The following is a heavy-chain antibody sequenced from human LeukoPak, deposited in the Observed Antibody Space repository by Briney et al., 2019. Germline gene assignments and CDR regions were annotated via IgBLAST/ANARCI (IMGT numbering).Heavy chain of an antibody. D-gene: IGHD2-8*01. V-gene: IGHV3-30*04. CDR2: ISYDGSDK. CDR1: GFTFSSYA. J-gene: IGHJ4*02. CDR3: AREVVAVLPDASTNDY. Sequence: HPGGSLRLSCAASGFTFSSYAMHWVRQAPGKGLEWVALISYDGSDKYYADTVEGRFTISRDNSKSTVHLQMNSLRTEDTAVYFCAREVVAVLPDASTNDYWGQGALVFVSS.